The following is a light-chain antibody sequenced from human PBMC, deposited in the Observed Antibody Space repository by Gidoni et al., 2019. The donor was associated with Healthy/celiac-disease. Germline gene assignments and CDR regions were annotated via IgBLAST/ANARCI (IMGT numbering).Light chain of an antibody. J-gene: IGKJ1*01. CDR2: GAS. V-gene: IGKV3-15*01. Sequence: EIVMTQSPATLSVSPGERATLSCRASQSVSSNLAWYQQKPGQAPRLLIDGASTRATGIPARFSGSGSGTEFTLTISSLQSEDFAVYYCQQYNNWPGTFXXXTKVEIK. CDR1: QSVSSN. CDR3: QQYNNWPGT.